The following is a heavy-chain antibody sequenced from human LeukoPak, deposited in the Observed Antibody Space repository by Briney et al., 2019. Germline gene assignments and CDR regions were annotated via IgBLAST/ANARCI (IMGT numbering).Heavy chain of an antibody. V-gene: IGHV3-48*03. CDR2: ISSSNRTI. CDR1: EFTFISYE. Sequence: GGSLRLSCAASEFTFISYEMNWVRQAPGKGLEWVSYISSSNRTIYYADSVRGRFTISRDNAKNSLYLQMNSLRAEDTAIYYCARGLYSGSRGSFDYWGQGTLVTVSS. CDR3: ARGLYSGSRGSFDY. D-gene: IGHD1-26*01. J-gene: IGHJ4*02.